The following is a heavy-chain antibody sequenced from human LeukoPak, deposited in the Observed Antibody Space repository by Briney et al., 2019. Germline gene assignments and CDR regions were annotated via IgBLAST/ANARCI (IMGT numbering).Heavy chain of an antibody. V-gene: IGHV1-2*06. Sequence: ASVKVSCKASGYTFTDYYMHWVRQAPGQGLEWMGRINPNSGGTNYAQNFQGRVTLTRDTSISTAYMELNRLTSDDTAVYYCATSIIAARRGFDLWGQGTLVTVSS. D-gene: IGHD6-6*01. CDR1: GYTFTDYY. CDR3: ATSIIAARRGFDL. CDR2: INPNSGGT. J-gene: IGHJ4*02.